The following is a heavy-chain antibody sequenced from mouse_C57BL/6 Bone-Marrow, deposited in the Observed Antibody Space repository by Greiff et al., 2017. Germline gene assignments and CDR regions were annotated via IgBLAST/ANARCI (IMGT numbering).Heavy chain of an antibody. CDR1: GFTFRSYA. CDR3: TRDGGSGPWFAY. J-gene: IGHJ3*01. CDR2: ISSGGDYI. V-gene: IGHV5-9-1*02. Sequence: EVMLVESGEGLVKPGGSLKLSCAASGFTFRSYAMSWVRQTPEKRLEWVAYISSGGDYIFFADTVKGRFTISRDNARNTLYLQMSSQKSEDTAMYYCTRDGGSGPWFAYWGKGTLVTVSA. D-gene: IGHD3-2*02.